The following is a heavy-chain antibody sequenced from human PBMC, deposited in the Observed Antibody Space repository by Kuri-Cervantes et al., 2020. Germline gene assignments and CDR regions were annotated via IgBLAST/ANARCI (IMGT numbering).Heavy chain of an antibody. CDR3: ARDLGPSYGMDV. CDR1: GGSFSGCY. V-gene: IGHV4-34*01. CDR2: INHSGST. Sequence: ESLKISCAVYGGSFSGCYWSWIRQPPGKGLEWIGEINHSGSTNYNPSLKSRVTISVDTSKNQFSLKLSSVTAADTAVYYCARDLGPSYGMDVWGQGTTVTVSS. J-gene: IGHJ6*02.